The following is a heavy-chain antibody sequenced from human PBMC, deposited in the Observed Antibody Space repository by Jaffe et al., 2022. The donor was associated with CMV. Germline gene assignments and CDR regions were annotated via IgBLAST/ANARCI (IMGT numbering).Heavy chain of an antibody. V-gene: IGHV3-49*04. CDR2: IRSKAYGGTT. CDR1: GFTFGDYA. CDR3: TRVPRDCSSTSCHIIYFDY. Sequence: EVQLVESGGGLVQPGRSLRLSCTASGFTFGDYAMSWVRQAPGKGLEWVGFIRSKAYGGTTEYAASVKGRFTISRDDSKSIAYLQMNSLKTEDTAVYYCTRVPRDCSSTSCHIIYFDYWGQGTLVTVSS. J-gene: IGHJ4*02. D-gene: IGHD2-2*02.